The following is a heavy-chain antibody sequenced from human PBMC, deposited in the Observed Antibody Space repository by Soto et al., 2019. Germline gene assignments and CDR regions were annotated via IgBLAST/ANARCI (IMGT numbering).Heavy chain of an antibody. CDR3: ASVAAKYYYYGMDV. J-gene: IGHJ6*02. CDR2: IIPIFGTA. D-gene: IGHD1-26*01. Sequence: SVKVSCKASGGTFSSYAINWVRQAPGQGLEWMGGIIPIFGTADYAQKFQGRVTITADESTTTAYMQLSSLRSEDTAVYYCASVAAKYYYYGMDVWGQGTTVTVSS. CDR1: GGTFSSYA. V-gene: IGHV1-69*13.